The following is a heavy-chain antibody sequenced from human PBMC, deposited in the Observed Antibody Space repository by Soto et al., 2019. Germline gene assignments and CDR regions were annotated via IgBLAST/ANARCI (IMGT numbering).Heavy chain of an antibody. J-gene: IGHJ6*02. CDR3: VKATSAAPFGYYGMDV. CDR2: ISGAGDKT. Sequence: GGPLRLYCAASEFTFSRYAMYWVREAPGKGLEWVSAISGAGDKTFYAEPVGGRFTISRDNSENTLFLQMNSLRAEDTAIYYCVKATSAAPFGYYGMDVWGQGTTVTVSS. V-gene: IGHV3-23*01. D-gene: IGHD3-3*01. CDR1: EFTFSRYA.